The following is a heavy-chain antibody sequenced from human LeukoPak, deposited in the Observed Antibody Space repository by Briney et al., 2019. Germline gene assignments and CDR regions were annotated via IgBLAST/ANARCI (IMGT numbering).Heavy chain of an antibody. CDR1: GFTFSSYW. CDR2: IKQDGSEK. CDR3: ARGPHITMVRGVSDAFDI. Sequence: SGGSLRLSCAASGFTFSSYWMSWVRQAPGKGLEWVANIKQDGSEKYYVDSVKGRFTISRDNAENSLYLQMNSLRAEDTAVYYCARGPHITMVRGVSDAFDIWGQGTMVTVSS. V-gene: IGHV3-7*03. J-gene: IGHJ3*02. D-gene: IGHD3-10*01.